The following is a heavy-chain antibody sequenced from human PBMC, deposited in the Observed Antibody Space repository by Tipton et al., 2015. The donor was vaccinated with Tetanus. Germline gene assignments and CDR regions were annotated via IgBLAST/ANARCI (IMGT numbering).Heavy chain of an antibody. Sequence: LRLSCTVSGGSINSYYWSWIRQPPGTGLEWIGYIYYSGSTNYNPSLRSRVPISVDTSKNELSLKLRSVTAADTAVYYCARIGQGGNPRRSVDYWGQGTLFTVS. CDR2: IYYSGST. CDR1: GGSINSYY. J-gene: IGHJ4*02. D-gene: IGHD1-14*01. CDR3: ARIGQGGNPRRSVDY. V-gene: IGHV4-59*01.